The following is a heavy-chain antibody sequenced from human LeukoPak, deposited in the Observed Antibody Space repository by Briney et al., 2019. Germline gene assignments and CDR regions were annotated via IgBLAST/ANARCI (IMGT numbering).Heavy chain of an antibody. CDR2: IDGGGSST. V-gene: IGHV3-74*01. Sequence: GGSLRLSCGASGFTFSYHWMHWVRQVPGKGLVWVSRIDGGGSSTSYADSVKGRFSISRDNAKSTLYLQMSSLRAEDTAIYYCTRVGYIDEGIDYWGQGTLVTVSS. J-gene: IGHJ4*02. D-gene: IGHD5-24*01. CDR3: TRVGYIDEGIDY. CDR1: GFTFSYHW.